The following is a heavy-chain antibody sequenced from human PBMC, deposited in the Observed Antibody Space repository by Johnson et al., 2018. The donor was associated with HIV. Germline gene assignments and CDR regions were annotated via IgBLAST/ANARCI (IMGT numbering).Heavy chain of an antibody. CDR3: ARVITMIVVVIGDI. V-gene: IGHV3-43D*03. J-gene: IGHJ3*02. CDR2: ISWDGGST. D-gene: IGHD3-22*01. Sequence: VQLVESGGVVVQPGGSLRLSCAASGFTFDDYAMHWVRQAPGKGLEWVSVISWDGGSTYYADSVKGRFTISRDNSKNSLYLQMNSLRVEDTALYYCARVITMIVVVIGDIWGQGTMVTVSS. CDR1: GFTFDDYA.